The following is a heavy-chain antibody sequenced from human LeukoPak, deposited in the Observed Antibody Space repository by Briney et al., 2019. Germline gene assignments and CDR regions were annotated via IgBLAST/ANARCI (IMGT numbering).Heavy chain of an antibody. CDR1: GFTFSSYH. J-gene: IGHJ4*02. Sequence: PGGSLRLSCAASGFTFSSYHMTWVRQAPGKGLEWVSYISIFSSTIYYADSVKGRFTISRDEAKDSVYLQMNSLRAEDTGVYYCARTHERELDYWGRGTLVTVSS. D-gene: IGHD1-1*01. CDR2: ISIFSSTI. CDR3: ARTHERELDY. V-gene: IGHV3-48*01.